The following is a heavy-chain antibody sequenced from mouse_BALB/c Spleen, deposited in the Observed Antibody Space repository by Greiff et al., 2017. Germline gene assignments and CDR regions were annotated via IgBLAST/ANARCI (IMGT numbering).Heavy chain of an antibody. CDR2: IWAGGST. Sequence: VKLVESGPGLVAPSQSLSITCTVSGFSLTSYGVHWVRQPPGKGLEWLGVIWAGGSTNYNSALMSRLSISKDNSKSQVFLKMNSLQTDDTAMYYCARDDGYYWGAMDYWGQGTSVTVSS. D-gene: IGHD2-3*01. CDR1: GFSLTSYG. V-gene: IGHV2-9*02. J-gene: IGHJ4*01. CDR3: ARDDGYYWGAMDY.